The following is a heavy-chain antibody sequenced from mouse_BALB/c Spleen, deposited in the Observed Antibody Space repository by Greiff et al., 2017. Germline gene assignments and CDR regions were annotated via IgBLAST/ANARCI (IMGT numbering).Heavy chain of an antibody. Sequence: EVKLMESGGGLVKPGGSLKLSCAASGFTFSSYAMSWVRQTPEKRLEWVASISSGGSTYYSDSVKGRFTISRDNARNILYLQMSSLRSEDTAMYYCASPYYRSYYAMDYWGQGTSVTVSS. V-gene: IGHV5-6-5*01. CDR1: GFTFSSYA. D-gene: IGHD2-14*01. J-gene: IGHJ4*01. CDR2: ISSGGST. CDR3: ASPYYRSYYAMDY.